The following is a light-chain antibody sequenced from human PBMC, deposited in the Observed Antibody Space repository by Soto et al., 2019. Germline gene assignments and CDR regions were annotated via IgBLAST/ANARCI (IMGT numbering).Light chain of an antibody. CDR3: QQYNNWRPLT. V-gene: IGKV3-15*01. CDR2: DAS. Sequence: MTQSPVTLSVSPGERATLSCRASQFIGSNLAWYQQKPAQPPRLLIYDASTRATGIPARFSGSGSGTEFTLTISSLQSEDFAVYYCQQYNNWRPLTFGGGTKVDIK. CDR1: QFIGSN. J-gene: IGKJ4*01.